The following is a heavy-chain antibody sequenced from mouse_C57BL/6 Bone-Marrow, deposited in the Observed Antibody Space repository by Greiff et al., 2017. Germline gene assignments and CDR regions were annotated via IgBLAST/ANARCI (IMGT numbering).Heavy chain of an antibody. J-gene: IGHJ4*01. CDR3: ASGRLWLRRRAMDF. Sequence: QVQLQQPGAELVRPGTSVKLSCKASGYTFTSYWMHWVKQRPGQGLEWIGVIDPSDSYTTYNQKFKGKATLPGDTSSSTAYMQLSSLTSEDSAVYYCASGRLWLRRRAMDFWGQGTSVTVSS. D-gene: IGHD2-2*01. V-gene: IGHV1-59*01. CDR2: IDPSDSYT. CDR1: GYTFTSYW.